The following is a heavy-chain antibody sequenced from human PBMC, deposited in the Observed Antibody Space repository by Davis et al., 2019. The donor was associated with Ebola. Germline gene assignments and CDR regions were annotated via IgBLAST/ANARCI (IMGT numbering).Heavy chain of an antibody. CDR3: ARETPGLWYFDV. V-gene: IGHV4-61*03. J-gene: IGHJ2*01. D-gene: IGHD3-10*01. CDR1: SGSITSGFHY. CDR2: FFYSGST. Sequence: PGGSLRLSCTVSSGSITSGFHYWTWIRQSPEKGLEWIGHFFYSGSTTYNPSLRSRVTISLDTSKNHFSLDLTSVTAADTAVYYCARETPGLWYFDVWGRGTLVTVSS.